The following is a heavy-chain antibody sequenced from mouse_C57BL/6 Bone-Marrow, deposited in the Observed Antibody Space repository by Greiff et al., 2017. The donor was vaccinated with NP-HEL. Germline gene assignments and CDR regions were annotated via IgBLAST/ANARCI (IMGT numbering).Heavy chain of an antibody. CDR3: ARYYYGSGYFDY. D-gene: IGHD1-1*01. CDR2: IDPNCGGT. Sequence: VQLQQSGAELVKPGASVKLSCKASGYTFTNYWMHWVKQRPGRGLEWIGRIDPNCGGTKYNEQFKSTATLTVDKPSSTAYMQRSSLTSEDSAVYYCARYYYGSGYFDYWGQGTTLTGAS. CDR1: GYTFTNYW. J-gene: IGHJ2*01. V-gene: IGHV1-72*01.